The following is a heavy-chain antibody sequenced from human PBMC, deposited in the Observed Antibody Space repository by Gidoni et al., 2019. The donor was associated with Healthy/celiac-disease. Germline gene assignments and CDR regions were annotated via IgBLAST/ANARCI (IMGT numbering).Heavy chain of an antibody. Sequence: EVQLLASGGGLVQPEGSVSSSCDASGFTFSSYAMSCVRQALWKGLEWVSAISGSGVSTYYADSVKGRFTISRDNSKNTLYLQMNSLRAEDTAVYYCAKDRQQLFNWYFDLWGRGTLVTVSS. J-gene: IGHJ2*01. CDR3: AKDRQQLFNWYFDL. CDR2: ISGSGVST. CDR1: GFTFSSYA. V-gene: IGHV3-23*01. D-gene: IGHD6-13*01.